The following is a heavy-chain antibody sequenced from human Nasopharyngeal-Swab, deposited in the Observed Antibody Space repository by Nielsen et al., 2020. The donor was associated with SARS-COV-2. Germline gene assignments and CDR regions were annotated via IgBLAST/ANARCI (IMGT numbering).Heavy chain of an antibody. CDR2: ISSDSGSA. J-gene: IGHJ4*02. Sequence: WVRQAPGQGLEWMGWISSDSGSARYGQGFTGRYVLSLDTSVSTSDLQISSLRAEDTAVYYCAGVDGDNRVYWGQGTLVTVSS. D-gene: IGHD4-17*01. V-gene: IGHV7-4-1*02. CDR3: AGVDGDNRVY.